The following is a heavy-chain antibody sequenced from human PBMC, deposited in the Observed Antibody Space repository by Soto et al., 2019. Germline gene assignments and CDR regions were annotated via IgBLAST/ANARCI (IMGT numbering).Heavy chain of an antibody. J-gene: IGHJ4*02. Sequence: VASVKVSCKASGYTFTSYDIYWVRQTTGQGLEWMGWMNPNTGNSAYAHKFQGRVPMTSDTSISTAHMELSSLRSEDTAVYYCARRAETNGWNGFGADKYYFDFWGQGTLVTVSS. CDR3: ARRAETNGWNGFGADKYYFDF. CDR1: GYTFTSYD. CDR2: MNPNTGNS. V-gene: IGHV1-8*01. D-gene: IGHD1-1*01.